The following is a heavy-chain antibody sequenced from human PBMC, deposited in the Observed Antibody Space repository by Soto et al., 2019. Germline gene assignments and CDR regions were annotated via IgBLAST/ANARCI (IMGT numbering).Heavy chain of an antibody. V-gene: IGHV5-51*01. D-gene: IGHD3-10*01. CDR2: IYPGDSDT. J-gene: IGHJ6*02. Sequence: PGESLKISCKGSGYSFTSSWIGWVRQMPGKGLEWMGIIYPGDSDTRYSPSFQGQVTISADKSVSTAYLQWSSLKASDTAMYYCARGPGDYYYGMAVWGQGTTVTVSS. CDR3: ARGPGDYYYGMAV. CDR1: GYSFTSSW.